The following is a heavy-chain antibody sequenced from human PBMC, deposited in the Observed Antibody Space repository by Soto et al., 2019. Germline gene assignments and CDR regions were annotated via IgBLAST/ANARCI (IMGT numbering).Heavy chain of an antibody. CDR1: GYTFTSYA. D-gene: IGHD2-15*01. CDR3: ARVCSGGSCYYGMDV. J-gene: IGHJ6*02. Sequence: ASVKVSCKASGYTFTSYAMHWVRQAPGQRLEWMGWINAGNGNTKYSQKFQGRVTITRDTSTSTAYMELSSLRSEDTAVYYCARVCSGGSCYYGMDVWGQGTTVTVSS. CDR2: INAGNGNT. V-gene: IGHV1-3*01.